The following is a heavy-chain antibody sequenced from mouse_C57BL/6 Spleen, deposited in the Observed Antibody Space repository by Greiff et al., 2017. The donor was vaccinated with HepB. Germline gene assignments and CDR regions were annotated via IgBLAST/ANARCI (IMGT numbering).Heavy chain of an antibody. CDR1: GYTFTDYY. J-gene: IGHJ1*03. Sequence: VQLQQSGPELVKPGASVKISCKASGYTFTDYYMNWVKQSHGKSLEWIGDINPNNGGTSYNQKFKGKATLTVDKSSSTAYMELRSLTSEDSAVYYCARDYYSNYVYFDVWGTGTTVTVSS. CDR3: ARDYYSNYVYFDV. D-gene: IGHD2-5*01. CDR2: INPNNGGT. V-gene: IGHV1-26*01.